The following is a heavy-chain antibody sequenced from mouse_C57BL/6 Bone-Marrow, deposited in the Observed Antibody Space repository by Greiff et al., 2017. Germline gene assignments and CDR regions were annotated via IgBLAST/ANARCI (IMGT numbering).Heavy chain of an antibody. Sequence: EVKLMESGAELVKPGASVKLSCTASGFNIKDYYMHWVKQRTEPGLEWIGRIDHEDGDTKYAPKFQSKATITADTSSKTAYLQLSSLTSEDTAVNYCARTGSSPWFAYWGQGTLVTVS. V-gene: IGHV14-2*01. D-gene: IGHD1-1*01. J-gene: IGHJ3*01. CDR1: GFNIKDYY. CDR3: ARTGSSPWFAY. CDR2: IDHEDGDT.